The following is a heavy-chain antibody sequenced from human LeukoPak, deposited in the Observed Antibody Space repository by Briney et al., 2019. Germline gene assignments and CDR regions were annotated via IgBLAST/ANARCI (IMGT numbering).Heavy chain of an antibody. CDR1: GFTFSSYG. CDR2: IWYDGSNK. V-gene: IGHV3-33*01. J-gene: IGHJ4*02. D-gene: IGHD6-13*01. CDR3: ARNLAAAVHFDY. Sequence: GGSLRLSCAASGFTFSSYGMHWVRQAPGKGLEWVAVIWYDGSNKYYADSVKGRFTISRDNSKNTLYLQMNSLRAEDTAVYYCARNLAAAVHFDYWGQGTLVTVSS.